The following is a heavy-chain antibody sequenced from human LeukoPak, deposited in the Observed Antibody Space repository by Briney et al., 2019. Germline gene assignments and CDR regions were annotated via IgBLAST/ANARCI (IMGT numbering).Heavy chain of an antibody. CDR1: GFTFNTYA. V-gene: IGHV3-30-3*01. CDR3: ARDNNWGSTHY. CDR2: VSYDGSNK. J-gene: IGHJ4*02. Sequence: GGSLRLSCAASGFTFNTYAMDWVRQAPGKGLEWVAFVSYDGSNKYYADSVQGRFTVSRDNSKNTLYLHMNTLRIEDTAVYYCARDNNWGSTHYWGQGTLVTVSS. D-gene: IGHD7-27*01.